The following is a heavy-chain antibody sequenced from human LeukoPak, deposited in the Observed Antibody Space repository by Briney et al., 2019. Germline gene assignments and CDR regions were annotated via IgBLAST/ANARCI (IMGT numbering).Heavy chain of an antibody. D-gene: IGHD2-15*01. CDR3: TTEGNPTCSGGSCYRDY. J-gene: IGHJ4*02. V-gene: IGHV3-15*01. CDR2: IKSKTDGGTT. CDR1: GFTFSNAW. Sequence: GGSLRLSCAASGFTFSNAWMSWVRQAPGKGREWGGRIKSKTDGGTTDYAAPVKGRFTISRDDSKNTLYLQMNSLKTEDTAVYYCTTEGNPTCSGGSCYRDYWGQGTLVTVSS.